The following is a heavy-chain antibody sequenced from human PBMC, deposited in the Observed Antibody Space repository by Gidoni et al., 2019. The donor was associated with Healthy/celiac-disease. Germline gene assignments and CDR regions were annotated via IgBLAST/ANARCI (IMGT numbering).Heavy chain of an antibody. Sequence: QVQLQESGPGLVKTAETLSLTCTVSGGSISSYYWSWIRQPPGKGLEWIGYIYYSGGTNYNPSLKSRVTISVDTSKNQFFLKLSSVTAADTAVYYCARAFSVYDILTGYPNDAFDIWGQGTMVTVSS. CDR2: IYYSGGT. J-gene: IGHJ3*02. CDR3: ARAFSVYDILTGYPNDAFDI. CDR1: GGSISSYY. D-gene: IGHD3-9*01. V-gene: IGHV4-59*01.